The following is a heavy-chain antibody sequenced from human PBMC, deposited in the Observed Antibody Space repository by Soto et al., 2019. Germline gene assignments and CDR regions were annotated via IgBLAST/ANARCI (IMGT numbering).Heavy chain of an antibody. J-gene: IGHJ4*02. CDR1: DGSISSGGYY. CDR2: NNYSESD. V-gene: IGHV4-31*03. Sequence: QVQLQESGPGLVKPAQTLTLTCTVSDGSISSGGYYCSWIRPHPGKGLEWIGNNNYSESDYYNPSLKSRATISVDTSKNQFSLKLSSVTAADTAVYYGARVPDYWGQGTLVTVSS. CDR3: ARVPDY.